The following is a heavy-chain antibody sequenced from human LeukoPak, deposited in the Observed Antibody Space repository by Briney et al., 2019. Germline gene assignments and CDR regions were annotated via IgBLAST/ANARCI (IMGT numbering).Heavy chain of an antibody. V-gene: IGHV3-7*04. CDR2: IKGDGSAK. J-gene: IGHJ4*02. Sequence: PGGSLRLSCAASGFTFSDYWMSWVRQAPGKGLEWVANIKGDGSAKYYVASVEGRFTVSRDNADNSLHLQMYSLRAEDTAVYYCLRDYGGSWGLGTLVAVS. D-gene: IGHD4-23*01. CDR1: GFTFSDYW. CDR3: LRDYGGS.